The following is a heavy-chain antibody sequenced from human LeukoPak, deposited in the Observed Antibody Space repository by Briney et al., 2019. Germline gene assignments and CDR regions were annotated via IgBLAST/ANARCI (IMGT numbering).Heavy chain of an antibody. CDR3: ARVGYSYGLGYYMDV. Sequence: GASVKVSCKASGYTFTSYDVNWVRQAPGQGLEWMGWMNPNSGNTGYAQKFQGRVTITRNTSISTAYMVLSSLRSEDTAVYYCARVGYSYGLGYYMDVWGKGTTVTVSS. CDR1: GYTFTSYD. J-gene: IGHJ6*03. V-gene: IGHV1-8*03. D-gene: IGHD5-18*01. CDR2: MNPNSGNT.